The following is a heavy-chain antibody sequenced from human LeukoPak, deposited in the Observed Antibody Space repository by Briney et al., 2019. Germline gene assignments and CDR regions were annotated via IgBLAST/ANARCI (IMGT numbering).Heavy chain of an antibody. D-gene: IGHD6-19*01. Sequence: GGSLRLSCAASGFTFSSYAMHWVRQAPVKGPEWVGVIWYDGSKKYYGDSVKGRFTISRDDSKNTLYLQMNSLRAEDTAVYYCARDGGSGCDYWGQGTLVTASS. CDR2: IWYDGSKK. CDR3: ARDGGSGCDY. V-gene: IGHV3-33*08. J-gene: IGHJ4*02. CDR1: GFTFSSYA.